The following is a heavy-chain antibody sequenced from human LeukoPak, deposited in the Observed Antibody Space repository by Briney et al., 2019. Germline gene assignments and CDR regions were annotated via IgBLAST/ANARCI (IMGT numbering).Heavy chain of an antibody. CDR3: AKDLGIAVAGTGFDY. J-gene: IGHJ4*02. V-gene: IGHV3-23*01. Sequence: GGSLRLSCAASGFTFSSYSMNWVRQAPGKGLEWVSAISGSGGSTYYADSVKGRFTISRDNSKNTLYLQMNSLRAEDTAVYYCAKDLGIAVAGTGFDYWGQGTLVTVSS. D-gene: IGHD6-19*01. CDR1: GFTFSSYS. CDR2: ISGSGGST.